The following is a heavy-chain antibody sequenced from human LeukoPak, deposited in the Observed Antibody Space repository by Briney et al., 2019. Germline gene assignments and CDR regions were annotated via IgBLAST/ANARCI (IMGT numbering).Heavy chain of an antibody. Sequence: PGGSLRLSCAPSGFTLSNYEMTWVRLTPGKGLQWISYISKGGATVLYAESVKGRFTISRDNANSSLYLQMNSLRAEDTAVYFCARLSVSITRRFDLWGQGTFVTVPS. D-gene: IGHD3-3*01. V-gene: IGHV3-48*03. CDR2: ISKGGATV. CDR1: GFTLSNYE. J-gene: IGHJ5*02. CDR3: ARLSVSITRRFDL.